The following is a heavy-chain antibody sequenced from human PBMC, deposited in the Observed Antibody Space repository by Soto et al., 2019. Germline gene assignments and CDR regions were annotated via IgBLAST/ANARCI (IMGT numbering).Heavy chain of an antibody. Sequence: PGGSLRLSCAASGFVFSGSAMHWLRQTPGRGLEWVANTNQDGSEKYYVDSVEGRFTISRDNAKNSLYLEMNSLRVEDTAVYYCARWSDWGQGTLVTVSS. D-gene: IGHD2-15*01. V-gene: IGHV3-7*01. CDR2: TNQDGSEK. CDR1: GFVFSGSA. CDR3: ARWSD. J-gene: IGHJ4*02.